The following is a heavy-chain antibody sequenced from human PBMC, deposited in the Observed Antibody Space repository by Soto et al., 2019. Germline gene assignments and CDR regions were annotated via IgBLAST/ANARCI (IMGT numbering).Heavy chain of an antibody. J-gene: IGHJ5*02. CDR2: IYYTGST. D-gene: IGHD6-19*01. CDR1: GGSISSYY. Sequence: SETLSLTCTVSGGSISSYYWSWIRQPPGKGLEWIGYIYYTGSTNYHPSLKSRVTISVDTSKNQFSLQLNSVTPEDTAVYYCARVDLLISGWYEDWFAPWVQGTLVTVSS. CDR3: ARVDLLISGWYEDWFAP. V-gene: IGHV4-59*12.